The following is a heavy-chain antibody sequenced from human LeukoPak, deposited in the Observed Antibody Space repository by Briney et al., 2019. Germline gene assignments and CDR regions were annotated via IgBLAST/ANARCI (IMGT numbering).Heavy chain of an antibody. J-gene: IGHJ4*02. Sequence: SETLSLTCTVSGGSISTYYWTWIRQPPGKELEWIGYIYYTGNTNYNPALKSRVTFSLDTSRNQFSLKLNSVTAADTAVYYCASGAPYDDGDYWGQGTLVTVSS. CDR3: ASGAPYDDGDY. D-gene: IGHD3-16*01. CDR2: IYYTGNT. CDR1: GGSISTYY. V-gene: IGHV4-59*08.